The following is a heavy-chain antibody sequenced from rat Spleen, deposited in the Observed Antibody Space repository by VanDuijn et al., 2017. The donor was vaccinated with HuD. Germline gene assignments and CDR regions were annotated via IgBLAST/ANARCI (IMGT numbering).Heavy chain of an antibody. D-gene: IGHD5-1*01. CDR1: GFSLTSYS. Sequence: QVQLKESGPGLVQPSETLSLTCTVSGFSLTSYSVSWVRQPPGKGLEWMGVIWTGGTTTYNSLLKSRLSISRDTSKSQVFLKMNSLQTEDTAIYYCTRDRLGAGFDYWGQGVMVTVSS. CDR2: IWTGGTT. J-gene: IGHJ2*01. CDR3: TRDRLGAGFDY. V-gene: IGHV2-15*01.